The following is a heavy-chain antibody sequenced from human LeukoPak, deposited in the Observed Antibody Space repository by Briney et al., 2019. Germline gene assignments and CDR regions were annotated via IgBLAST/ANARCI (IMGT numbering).Heavy chain of an antibody. J-gene: IGHJ5*02. CDR3: AREANSCTGISCYDGWFDP. CDR1: GYTFASYG. CDR2: ISAYNGVT. D-gene: IGHD2-2*01. Sequence: ASVKVSCKASGYTFASYGITWVRQAPGQGLGWMGWISAYNGVTNCAQELQGRVTTTTDTSTSTAYMELRSLRSDDTAVYYCAREANSCTGISCYDGWFDPWGQGTLVTVSS. V-gene: IGHV1-18*01.